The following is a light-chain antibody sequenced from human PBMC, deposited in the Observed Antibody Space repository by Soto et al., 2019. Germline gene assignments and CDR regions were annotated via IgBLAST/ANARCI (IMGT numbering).Light chain of an antibody. CDR2: AAS. J-gene: IGKJ3*01. Sequence: DIQMTQSQPPLSASVGDRATIICRGSQALRNFVAWYQQKPGKAPKLLIYAASTLQSGVPSRFSGSGSGTDFTLTINSLQPEDVATYSCQKYSSVPVFGPGTKVEIK. V-gene: IGKV1-27*01. CDR3: QKYSSVPV. CDR1: QALRNF.